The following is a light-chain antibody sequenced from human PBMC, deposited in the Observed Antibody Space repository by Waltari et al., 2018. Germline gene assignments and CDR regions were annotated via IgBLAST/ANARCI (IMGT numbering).Light chain of an antibody. Sequence: DIVVTQSPDSVAVSLGERATINCKSSQSVLYSSNNMNYLAWYQQKPGQPPRLLIYWASARESGVADRFSSSGSGTDFTHTINTLQAEDIAVYYCQQYYSTPPAFGQGTRVEI. CDR1: QSVLYSSNNMNY. V-gene: IGKV4-1*01. CDR3: QQYYSTPPA. CDR2: WAS. J-gene: IGKJ1*01.